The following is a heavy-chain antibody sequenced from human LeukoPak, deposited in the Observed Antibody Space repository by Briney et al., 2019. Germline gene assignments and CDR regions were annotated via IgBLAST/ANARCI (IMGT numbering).Heavy chain of an antibody. V-gene: IGHV1-69*05. CDR2: IIPISGTA. J-gene: IGHJ6*03. CDR3: ARGLQYQLLKALGYYYMDV. D-gene: IGHD2-2*01. CDR1: GGTFSSHA. Sequence: GASVQVSCQASGGTFSSHAIAWVRQAPGQGPEWMGGIIPISGTANYAQKFQGRVTITTDESTSTAYMELSSLTSDDPAVYYCARGLQYQLLKALGYYYMDVWGEGTTVTVSS.